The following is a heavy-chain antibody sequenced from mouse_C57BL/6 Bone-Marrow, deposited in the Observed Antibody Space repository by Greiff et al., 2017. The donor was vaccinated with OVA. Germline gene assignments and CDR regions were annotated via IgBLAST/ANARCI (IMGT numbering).Heavy chain of an antibody. CDR1: GYSITSGYY. CDR3: AREGVYGRGYFDV. D-gene: IGHD1-1*01. CDR2: ISYDGSN. Sequence: EVKLVESGPGLVKPSQSLSLTCSVTGYSITSGYYWNWIRQFPGNKLEWMGYISYDGSNHYNPSLKNRISITRDPSKNQFFLKLNSVTTEDTATDYCAREGVYGRGYFDVWGTGTTVTVSS. V-gene: IGHV3-6*01. J-gene: IGHJ1*03.